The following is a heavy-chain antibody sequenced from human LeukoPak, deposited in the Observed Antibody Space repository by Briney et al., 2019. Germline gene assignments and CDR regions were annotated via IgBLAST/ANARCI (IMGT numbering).Heavy chain of an antibody. CDR2: ISYDGSNE. CDR1: GFTLSTYA. D-gene: IGHD6-13*01. J-gene: IGHJ4*02. Sequence: GGSLRLSCAASGFTLSTYAIQWVRQAPGKGLEWVAAISYDGSNEYYADSVKGQFTISRDNSKNTLYLQMNSLRAEDTALYYCARVSSTWYAPFDYWGQGTLVTVSS. V-gene: IGHV3-30-3*01. CDR3: ARVSSTWYAPFDY.